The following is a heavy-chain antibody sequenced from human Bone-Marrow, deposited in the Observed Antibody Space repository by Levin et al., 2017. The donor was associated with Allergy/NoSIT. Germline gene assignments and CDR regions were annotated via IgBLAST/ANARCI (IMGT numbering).Heavy chain of an antibody. V-gene: IGHV3-53*01. D-gene: IGHD3-16*01. J-gene: IGHJ4*02. CDR1: GLTVSNNY. CDR3: AGLGGLPD. CDR2: IYSGGGT. Sequence: GESLKISCAVSGLTVSNNYMTWVRQAPGKGLEWVSLIYSGGGTYYADSVKGRFTISRDNSKNTVYLQMNSLRPEDTALYYCAGLGGLPDWGQGALVTVSS.